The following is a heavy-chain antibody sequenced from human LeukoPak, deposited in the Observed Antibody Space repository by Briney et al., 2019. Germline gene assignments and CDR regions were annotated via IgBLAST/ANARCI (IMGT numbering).Heavy chain of an antibody. D-gene: IGHD3-3*01. CDR3: AADYGRSVTYYDLWSGDPPPNWFYP. Sequence: ASVKVSCKASGYTFTSYDIHWVRQATGQGLEWMGWMNPNSGNTVYAQKFQGRVTMTRNTSISTAYMELSSLRSDDTAVYYCAADYGRSVTYYDLWSGDPPPNWFYPWGQGTLVTVS. V-gene: IGHV1-8*01. J-gene: IGHJ5*02. CDR1: GYTFTSYD. CDR2: MNPNSGNT.